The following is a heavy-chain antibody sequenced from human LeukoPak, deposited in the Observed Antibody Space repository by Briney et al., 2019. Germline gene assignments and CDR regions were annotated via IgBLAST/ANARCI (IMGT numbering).Heavy chain of an antibody. Sequence: SETLSLTCTVSGGSISSYYWSWIRQPPGKGLEWIGYIFYTGSTNYNLPLKSRATISVDTSKNQISLKLSSVTAADTAVYYYARDLPNDAFDIWGQGTMVTVSS. V-gene: IGHV4-59*01. CDR3: ARDLPNDAFDI. CDR2: IFYTGST. J-gene: IGHJ3*02. CDR1: GGSISSYY.